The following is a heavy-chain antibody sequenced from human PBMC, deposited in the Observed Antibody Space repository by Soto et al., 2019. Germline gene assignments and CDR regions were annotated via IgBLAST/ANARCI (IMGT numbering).Heavy chain of an antibody. CDR3: ARGSSSSWSGWFDP. CDR1: GGSISSGGYY. Sequence: PSETLSLTCTVSGGSISSGGYYWSWIRQHPGKGLEWIGYIYYSGSTYYNPSLKSRVTISVDTSKNQFSLKLSSVTAADTAVYYCARGSSSSWSGWFDPWGQGTLVTVSS. D-gene: IGHD6-13*01. J-gene: IGHJ5*02. V-gene: IGHV4-31*03. CDR2: IYYSGST.